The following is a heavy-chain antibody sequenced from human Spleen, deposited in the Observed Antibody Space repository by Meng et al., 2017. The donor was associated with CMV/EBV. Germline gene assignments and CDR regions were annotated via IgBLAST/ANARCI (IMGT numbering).Heavy chain of an antibody. CDR3: ARDSSGWYDGYFDS. J-gene: IGHJ4*02. CDR2: INHGGST. CDR1: GGSFIPYD. D-gene: IGHD6-19*01. Sequence: CPSFGGSFIPYDCSWIRQSPGKVLECIGKINHGGSTFYNPSLKSRVTISLDMSKNQFSLGLTSVTAADTAVYYCARDSSGWYDGYFDSWGQGTLVTVSS. V-gene: IGHV4-34*01.